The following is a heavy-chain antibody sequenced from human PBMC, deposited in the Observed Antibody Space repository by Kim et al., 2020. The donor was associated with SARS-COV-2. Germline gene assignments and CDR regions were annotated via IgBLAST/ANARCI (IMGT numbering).Heavy chain of an antibody. CDR3: GRDSSGYYGDAFDI. CDR1: GFTFGDYA. D-gene: IGHD3-22*01. CDR2: IRSKAYGGTT. Sequence: GGSLRLSCTASGFTFGDYAMSWVRQAPGKGLEWVGFIRSKAYGGTTEYAASVKGRFTISRDDSKSIAYLQMNSLKTEDTAVYYCGRDSSGYYGDAFDIWGQGTMVTVSS. J-gene: IGHJ3*02. V-gene: IGHV3-49*04.